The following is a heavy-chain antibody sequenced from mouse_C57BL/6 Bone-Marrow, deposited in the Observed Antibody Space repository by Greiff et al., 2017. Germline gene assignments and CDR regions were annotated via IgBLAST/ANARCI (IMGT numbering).Heavy chain of an antibody. V-gene: IGHV7-1*01. J-gene: IGHJ1*03. CDR3: ARDAPFYYYGSSYVDWYFDV. CDR2: SRNKANDYTT. D-gene: IGHD1-1*01. Sequence: EVKLVESGGGLVQSGRSLRLSCATSGFTFSDFYMEWVRQAPGKGLEWIAASRNKANDYTTEYSASVKGRFIVSRDTSPSILYLQMNALRAEDTAIYYCARDAPFYYYGSSYVDWYFDVWGTGTTVTVSS. CDR1: GFTFSDFY.